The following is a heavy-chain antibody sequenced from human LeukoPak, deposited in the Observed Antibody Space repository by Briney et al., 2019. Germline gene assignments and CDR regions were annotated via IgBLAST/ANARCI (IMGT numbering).Heavy chain of an antibody. Sequence: PSETLSLTCTVFGGSFSGNYCNWIRQSPGKGLEWIGEISHSGSTNYNPSLKSRVTMSVHTSRNQFSLKLSSVTAADTAVYYCARGGRGVSAARRFKPGDWFDPWGQGALVTVSS. CDR3: ARGGRGVSAARRFKPGDWFDP. CDR2: ISHSGST. D-gene: IGHD2-2*01. V-gene: IGHV4-34*01. J-gene: IGHJ5*02. CDR1: GGSFSGNY.